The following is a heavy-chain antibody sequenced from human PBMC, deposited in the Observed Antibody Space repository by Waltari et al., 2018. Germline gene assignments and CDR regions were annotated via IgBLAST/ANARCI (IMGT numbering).Heavy chain of an antibody. CDR3: ARAPGVAAASYFDY. D-gene: IGHD6-13*01. Sequence: QVQLQESGPGLVKPSETLSLTCDVSGFSVDRGYFWGWIRQPPGKGLEWIGTIFHTGVTSYTPSLRGRVTMSVDTSKNQFSLNLSSVTAADTALYYCARAPGVAAASYFDYWGQGILVTVSS. V-gene: IGHV4-38-2*01. CDR1: GFSVDRGYF. CDR2: IFHTGVT. J-gene: IGHJ4*02.